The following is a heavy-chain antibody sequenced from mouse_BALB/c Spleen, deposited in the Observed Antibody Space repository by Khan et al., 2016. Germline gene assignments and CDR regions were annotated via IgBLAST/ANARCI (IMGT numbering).Heavy chain of an antibody. CDR2: IDPYNGGT. CDR1: GYAFTSYN. CDR3: ARERITTVVEKGLDY. Sequence: VQLQQSGPELVKPGASVKVSCKASGYAFTSYNMYWVKQSHGKSLEWIGYIDPYNGGTNYNQKFKGKATLTVDKSSSTVYMQLNSLTSEDSAVYYCARERITTVVEKGLDYWGQGTTLTVSS. J-gene: IGHJ2*01. V-gene: IGHV1S135*01. D-gene: IGHD1-1*01.